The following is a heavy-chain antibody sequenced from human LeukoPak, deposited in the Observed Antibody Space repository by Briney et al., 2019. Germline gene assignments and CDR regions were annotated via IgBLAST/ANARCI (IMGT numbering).Heavy chain of an antibody. CDR1: GYTFTIYA. CDR2: INAGNGNT. V-gene: IGHV1-3*01. J-gene: IGHJ6*02. D-gene: IGHD4-17*01. CDR3: AHGDSQHYYYYGMDV. Sequence: ASVKVSCKASGYTFTIYAMHWVRQAPGQRLEWMGWINAGNGNTKYSQKFQGRVTITADESTSTAYMELSSLRSEDTAVYYCAHGDSQHYYYYGMDVWGQGTTVTVSS.